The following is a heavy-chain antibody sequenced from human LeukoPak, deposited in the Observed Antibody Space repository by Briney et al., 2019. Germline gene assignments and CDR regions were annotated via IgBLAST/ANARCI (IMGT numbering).Heavy chain of an antibody. J-gene: IGHJ4*02. Sequence: PSETLSLTCAVYGGSFTGYYWRWIRQPPGQGLEWIGEINHSGSTKYNPSFKSRVTISVDTSTNQFFLRLTSVTAADTAVYYCARETSTSCVDYWGQGTLVTVSS. V-gene: IGHV4-34*01. D-gene: IGHD2-2*01. CDR1: GGSFTGYY. CDR2: INHSGST. CDR3: ARETSTSCVDY.